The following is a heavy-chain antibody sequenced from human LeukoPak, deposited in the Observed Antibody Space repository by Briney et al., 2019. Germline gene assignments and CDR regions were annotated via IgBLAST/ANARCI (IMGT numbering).Heavy chain of an antibody. J-gene: IGHJ4*02. Sequence: ASVKVSCKASGYTFTSYGISWVRQAPGQALEWMGWISAYNGNTNYAQKLQGRVTMTTDTSTRTAYMELRSLRSDDTAVYYCARDRTMVRGVTQEIDYWGQGTLVTVSS. V-gene: IGHV1-18*01. CDR2: ISAYNGNT. D-gene: IGHD3-10*01. CDR1: GYTFTSYG. CDR3: ARDRTMVRGVTQEIDY.